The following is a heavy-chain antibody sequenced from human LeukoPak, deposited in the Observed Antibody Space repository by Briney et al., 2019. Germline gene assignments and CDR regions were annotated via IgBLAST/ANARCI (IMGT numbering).Heavy chain of an antibody. D-gene: IGHD3-3*01. V-gene: IGHV3-48*04. Sequence: GGSLRLSCAASGFTFSSYSMNWVRQAPGKGLEWVSYISSSGSTIYYADSVKSRFTISRDNAKNSLYLQMNSLRAEDTAVYYCARDHPRFWSGYQYYFDYWGQGTLVTVSS. CDR2: ISSSGSTI. CDR1: GFTFSSYS. J-gene: IGHJ4*02. CDR3: ARDHPRFWSGYQYYFDY.